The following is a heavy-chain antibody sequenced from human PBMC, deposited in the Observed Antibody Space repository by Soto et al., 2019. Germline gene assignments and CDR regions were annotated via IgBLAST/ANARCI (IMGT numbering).Heavy chain of an antibody. Sequence: GESLKISCKASGYSFTTYWIAWVRQMPGKGLEWMGIINPGDSDIRYSPSFQGQVTISADNSISTAYPQWSSLKASDTAMYYCARHEQFYYYYYYGMDVWGQGTAVTVSS. CDR1: GYSFTTYW. CDR2: INPGDSDI. J-gene: IGHJ6*02. V-gene: IGHV5-51*01. CDR3: ARHEQFYYYYYYGMDV. D-gene: IGHD4-4*01.